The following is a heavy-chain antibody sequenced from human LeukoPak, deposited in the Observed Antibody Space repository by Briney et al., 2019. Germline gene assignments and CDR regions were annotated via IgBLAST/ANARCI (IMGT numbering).Heavy chain of an antibody. D-gene: IGHD1-1*01. J-gene: IGHJ3*02. CDR1: GYTFTSYG. CDR3: ARVASTTRRHDAFDI. CDR2: MSAYTGNA. Sequence: GASVKVSCKASGYTFTSYGISWVRQAPGQGLEWMGWMSAYTGNANYAQKLQGRVTMTRDTSISTAYMELSRLRSDDTAVYYCARVASTTRRHDAFDIWGQGTMVIVSS. V-gene: IGHV1-18*01.